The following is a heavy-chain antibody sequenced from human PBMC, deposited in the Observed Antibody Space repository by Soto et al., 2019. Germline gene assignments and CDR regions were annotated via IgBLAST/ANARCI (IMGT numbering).Heavy chain of an antibody. CDR2: IYYSGST. J-gene: IGHJ4*02. V-gene: IGHV4-39*01. CDR3: ANSYGDYVSY. Sequence: QLQLQESGPGLVKPSETLSLTCTVSGGSISSSTYYWGWIRQPPGKGLEWIGSIYYSGSTYYNPSLRSRVTISVDTSKNQFSLKLSSVTAADTAVYYCANSYGDYVSYWGQGTLVTVSS. D-gene: IGHD4-17*01. CDR1: GGSISSSTYY.